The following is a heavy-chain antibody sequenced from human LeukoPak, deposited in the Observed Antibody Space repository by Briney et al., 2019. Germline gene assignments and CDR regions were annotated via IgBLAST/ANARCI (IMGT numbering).Heavy chain of an antibody. V-gene: IGHV5-51*01. Sequence: GESLKISCKGSGYTFTNWIAWVRQMPGKGLEFMGILYPSESKTKYSPSFQGQVTVSADKSISTAYLQWNSLKASDTAMYYCARRVDGGKGFDYWGQGTLVTVFS. D-gene: IGHD4-23*01. CDR1: GYTFTNW. CDR2: LYPSESKT. J-gene: IGHJ4*02. CDR3: ARRVDGGKGFDY.